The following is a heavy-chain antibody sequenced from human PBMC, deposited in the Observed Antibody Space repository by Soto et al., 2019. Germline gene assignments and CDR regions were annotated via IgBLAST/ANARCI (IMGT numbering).Heavy chain of an antibody. CDR2: IYYSGST. Sequence: SETLSLTCTVSGGSISSGDYYWSWIRQPPGKGLEWIGYIYYSGSTYYNPSLKSRVTISVDTSKNQFSLKLSSVTAADTAVYYCARALSYSDYDSPHTAMAYWGQGTLVTVSS. V-gene: IGHV4-30-4*01. J-gene: IGHJ4*02. CDR1: GGSISSGDYY. D-gene: IGHD5-12*01. CDR3: ARALSYSDYDSPHTAMAY.